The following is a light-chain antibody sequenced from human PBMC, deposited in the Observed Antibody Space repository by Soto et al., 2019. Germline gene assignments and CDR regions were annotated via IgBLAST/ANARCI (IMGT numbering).Light chain of an antibody. CDR2: SNN. J-gene: IGLJ1*01. CDR1: SSNIGSNT. Sequence: QSVLTQPPSASGTPGQRVTISCSGSSSNIGSNTVNWYQQLPGTAPKLLIYSNNQRPAGVPDRFSGSKSGTSASLAISVLQSEDEADYYCAAWDDSLNGLLYVFGAGTKLTVL. V-gene: IGLV1-44*01. CDR3: AAWDDSLNGLLYV.